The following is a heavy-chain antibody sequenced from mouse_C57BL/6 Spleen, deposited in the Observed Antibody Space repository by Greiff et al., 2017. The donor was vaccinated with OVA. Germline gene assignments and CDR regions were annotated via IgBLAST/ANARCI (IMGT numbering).Heavy chain of an antibody. Sequence: EVQLQQSGPVLVKPGASVKMSCKASGYTFTDYYMNWVKQSHGKSLEWIGVINPYNGGTSYNQKFKGKATLTVDKSSSTAYMELNSLTSEDSAVDYCARRGLTGTLGYWGQGTTLTVSS. V-gene: IGHV1-19*01. D-gene: IGHD4-1*01. CDR1: GYTFTDYY. J-gene: IGHJ2*01. CDR2: INPYNGGT. CDR3: ARRGLTGTLGY.